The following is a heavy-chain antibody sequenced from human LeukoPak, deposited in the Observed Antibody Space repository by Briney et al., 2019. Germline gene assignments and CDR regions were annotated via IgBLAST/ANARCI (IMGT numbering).Heavy chain of an antibody. CDR1: GFTFSSYS. CDR3: ATTLGDCSGGSCFDY. J-gene: IGHJ4*02. D-gene: IGHD2-15*01. Sequence: GGSLRLSCAASGFTFSSYSMNWVRQAPGKGLEWASSISSSSSYIYYADSVKGRFTISRDNAKTSLYLQMNSLRAEDTAVYYCATTLGDCSGGSCFDYWGQGTLVTASS. CDR2: ISSSSSYI. V-gene: IGHV3-21*01.